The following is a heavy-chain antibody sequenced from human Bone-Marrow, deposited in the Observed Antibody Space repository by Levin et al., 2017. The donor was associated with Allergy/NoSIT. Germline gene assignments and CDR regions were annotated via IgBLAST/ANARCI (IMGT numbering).Heavy chain of an antibody. CDR2: IWYDGSNK. CDR1: GFTFSSYG. CDR3: AREFGRGLRYRGAFDY. Sequence: GGSLRLSCAASGFTFSSYGMHWVRQAPGKGLEWVAVIWYDGSNKYYADSVKGRFTISRDNSKNTLYLQMNSLRAEDTAVYYCAREFGRGLRYRGAFDYWGQGTLVTVSS. J-gene: IGHJ4*02. D-gene: IGHD5-12*01. V-gene: IGHV3-33*01.